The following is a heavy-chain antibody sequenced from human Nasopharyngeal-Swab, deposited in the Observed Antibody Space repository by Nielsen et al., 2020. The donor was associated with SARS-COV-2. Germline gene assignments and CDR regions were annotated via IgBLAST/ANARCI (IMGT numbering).Heavy chain of an antibody. J-gene: IGHJ4*02. Sequence: SETLSLTCTVSGNSIRNYSWNWIRQPPGKGLEWNGYIYDSGNTNYNSSLKSRVAISVDTSKNQFSLKLSSVTAADTAVYDCARAQDFWSPFDYWGQGALVTVSS. CDR2: IYDSGNT. D-gene: IGHD3-3*01. V-gene: IGHV4-59*01. CDR1: GNSIRNYS. CDR3: ARAQDFWSPFDY.